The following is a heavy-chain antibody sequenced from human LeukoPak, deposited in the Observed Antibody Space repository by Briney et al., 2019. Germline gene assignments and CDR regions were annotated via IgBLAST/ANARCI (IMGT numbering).Heavy chain of an antibody. Sequence: GGSLRLSCAASGFTFSSYSMNWVRQAPGKGLEWVSSISSSSSYIYYADSVKGRFTISRDNAKDSLYLQMNSLRAEDTAVYYCARDLFGGSCGMDVWGQGTTVTVSS. CDR3: ARDLFGGSCGMDV. V-gene: IGHV3-21*01. J-gene: IGHJ6*02. CDR2: ISSSSSYI. CDR1: GFTFSSYS. D-gene: IGHD3-16*01.